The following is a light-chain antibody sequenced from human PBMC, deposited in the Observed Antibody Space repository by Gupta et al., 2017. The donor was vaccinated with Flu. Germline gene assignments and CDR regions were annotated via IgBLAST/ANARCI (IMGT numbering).Light chain of an antibody. CDR1: QSITIY. Sequence: DIQMTQSPSSLSASVGDRVTITCRASQSITIYLSWYQQKPGKAPKLLIYAASSLQSGVPSRFSGSGSGTEFTLTITSLQPDDFATYYCQQSYSTPPTFGQGTRLEIK. J-gene: IGKJ5*01. CDR2: AAS. V-gene: IGKV1-39*01. CDR3: QQSYSTPPT.